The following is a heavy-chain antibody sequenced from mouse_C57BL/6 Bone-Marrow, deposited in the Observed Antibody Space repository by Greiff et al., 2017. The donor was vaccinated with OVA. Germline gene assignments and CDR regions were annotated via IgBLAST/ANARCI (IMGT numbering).Heavy chain of an antibody. V-gene: IGHV1-64*01. CDR3: ARLPYWYFDV. CDR1: GYTFTSYW. Sequence: QVQLQQPGAELVKPGASVKLSCKASGYTFTSYWMHWVKQRPGQGLEWIGMIHPNSGSTNYNEKFKSKATLTVDKSTSTAYMQLSSLTSEDSAVYYCARLPYWYFDVWGTGTTVTVSS. CDR2: IHPNSGST. J-gene: IGHJ1*03. D-gene: IGHD1-1*01.